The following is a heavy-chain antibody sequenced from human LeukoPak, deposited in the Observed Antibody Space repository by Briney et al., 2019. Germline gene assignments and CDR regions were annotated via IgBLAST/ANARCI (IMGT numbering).Heavy chain of an antibody. D-gene: IGHD3-9*01. CDR2: ISGSGGST. J-gene: IGHJ4*02. CDR3: AKDGVELRYFDWLFQYYFDY. Sequence: GGSLRLSCAASGFTFSSYAMSWVRQAPGKGLEWVSAISGSGGSTYYADSVKGRFTISRDNSKNTLYLQMNSLRAEDTAVYYCAKDGVELRYFDWLFQYYFDYWGREPWSPSPQ. CDR1: GFTFSSYA. V-gene: IGHV3-23*01.